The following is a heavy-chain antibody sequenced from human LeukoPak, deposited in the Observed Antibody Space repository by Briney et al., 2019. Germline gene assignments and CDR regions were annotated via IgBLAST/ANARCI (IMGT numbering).Heavy chain of an antibody. Sequence: AGGSLRLSCAGSGFTFSNYWVHWVRQAPGKGLVWVSRINEDGSRTDYADFVKGRFTISRDNSKNMVYLQMNSLRAEDTAVYYCARQPDGSGYCFDSWGQGSLVTVSS. CDR2: INEDGSRT. CDR1: GFTFSNYW. CDR3: ARQPDGSGYCFDS. D-gene: IGHD3-22*01. J-gene: IGHJ4*02. V-gene: IGHV3-74*01.